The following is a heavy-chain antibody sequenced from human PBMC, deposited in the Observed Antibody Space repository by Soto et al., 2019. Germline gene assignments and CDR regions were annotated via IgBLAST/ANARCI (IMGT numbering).Heavy chain of an antibody. J-gene: IGHJ4*02. CDR2: VNPNGEST. D-gene: IGHD2-21*02. Sequence: QVQVVQSGAEVKEPGASVKVSCKASGYSSSNYYTHWVRQAPGQGLEWMGIVNPNGESTNYAQSFQGRVALTRDTSTNTDYMELSRLTSDDTAIYFCASVTTIWSNWGQGTLVTVSS. CDR3: ASVTTIWSN. V-gene: IGHV1-46*01. CDR1: GYSSSNYY.